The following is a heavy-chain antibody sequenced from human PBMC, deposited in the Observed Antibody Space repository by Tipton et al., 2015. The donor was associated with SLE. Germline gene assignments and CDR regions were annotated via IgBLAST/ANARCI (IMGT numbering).Heavy chain of an antibody. CDR2: IYYSGST. D-gene: IGHD6-13*01. CDR1: GGSISSYY. V-gene: IGHV4-59*01. Sequence: TLSLTCTVSGGSISSYYWSWIWQPPGKGLEWIGYIYYSGSTNYNPSLKSRVTISVDTSKNQFSLKLSSVTAADTAVYYCARDGRQAGYYFDYWGQGTLVTVSS. CDR3: ARDGRQAGYYFDY. J-gene: IGHJ4*02.